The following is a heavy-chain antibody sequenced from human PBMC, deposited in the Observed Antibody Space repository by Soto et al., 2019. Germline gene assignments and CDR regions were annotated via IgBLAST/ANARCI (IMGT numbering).Heavy chain of an antibody. CDR1: GFTFSSYA. V-gene: IGHV3-23*01. J-gene: IGHJ6*02. CDR2: ISGSGGST. CDR3: AKQQGPGTPYYYAMDV. Sequence: GGSLRLSCAASGFTFSSYAMSWVRQAPGKGLEWVSAISGSGGSTYYAASVKGRFTISRDNSKDTLYLEMNSLRGEDTALYFCAKQQGPGTPYYYAMDVWGQGTAVTVSS. D-gene: IGHD1-1*01.